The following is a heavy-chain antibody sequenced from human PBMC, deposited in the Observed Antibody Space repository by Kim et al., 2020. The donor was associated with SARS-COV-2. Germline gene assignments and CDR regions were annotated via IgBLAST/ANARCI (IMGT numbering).Heavy chain of an antibody. Sequence: GGSLRLSCAASGFTFSSYSMNWVRQAPGKGLEWVSSISSSSSYIYYADSVKGRFTISRDNAKNSLYLQMNSLRAEDTAVYYCARDLSEIQLWLDYWGQGTLVTVSS. CDR1: GFTFSSYS. D-gene: IGHD5-18*01. CDR3: ARDLSEIQLWLDY. CDR2: ISSSSSYI. V-gene: IGHV3-21*01. J-gene: IGHJ4*02.